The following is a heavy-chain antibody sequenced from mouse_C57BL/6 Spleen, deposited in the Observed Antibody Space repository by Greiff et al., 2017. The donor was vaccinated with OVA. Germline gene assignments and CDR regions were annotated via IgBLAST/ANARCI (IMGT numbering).Heavy chain of an antibody. CDR2: IYPGSGST. D-gene: IGHD2-5*01. J-gene: IGHJ3*01. CDR3: ARHPFYYSNSWFAY. Sequence: QVQLQQPGAELVKPGASVKMSCKASGYTFTSYWITWVKQRPGQGLEWIGDIYPGSGSTNYNEKFKSKATLTVDKSSSTAYMQLSSLTSEDSAVYYCARHPFYYSNSWFAYWGQGTLVTVSA. CDR1: GYTFTSYW. V-gene: IGHV1-55*01.